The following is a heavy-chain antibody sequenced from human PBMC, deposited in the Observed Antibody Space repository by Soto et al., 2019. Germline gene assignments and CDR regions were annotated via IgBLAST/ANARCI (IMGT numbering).Heavy chain of an antibody. J-gene: IGHJ4*02. D-gene: IGHD6-13*01. Sequence: GGSLRLSCAASGFTFSDYYMSWIRQAPGKGLEWVSYISSSGHTIYYADSVKGRFAISRDNAKNSLYLQVNSLRVEDTAIYYCARDKYSSTSGATFYYWGQGTLVTVSS. CDR2: ISSSGHTI. V-gene: IGHV3-11*01. CDR3: ARDKYSSTSGATFYY. CDR1: GFTFSDYY.